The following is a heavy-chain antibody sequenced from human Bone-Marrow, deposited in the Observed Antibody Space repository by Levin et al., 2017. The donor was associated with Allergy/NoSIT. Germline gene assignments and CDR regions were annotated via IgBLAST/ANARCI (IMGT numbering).Heavy chain of an antibody. J-gene: IGHJ6*03. CDR1: GASISSGSYY. CDR2: MHTRGST. Sequence: SETLSLTCNIYGASISSGSYYWNWIRLPAGKGLEWIGRMHTRGSTSYNPSLGSRVTISVDTSKDHFSLNIISVSAADTAVYYCAREAAPRFGELRWGPPPPYYHYYDMDVWGEGTTVTVSS. CDR3: AREAAPRFGELRWGPPPPYYHYYDMDV. V-gene: IGHV4-61*02. D-gene: IGHD3-10*01.